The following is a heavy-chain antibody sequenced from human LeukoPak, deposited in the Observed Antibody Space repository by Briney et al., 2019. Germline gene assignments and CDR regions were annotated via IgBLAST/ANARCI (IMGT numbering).Heavy chain of an antibody. V-gene: IGHV4-59*04. CDR3: ARLQTTLYYFDY. CDR1: GGSISSYY. J-gene: IGHJ4*02. Sequence: SETLSLTCTVSGGSISSYYWSWIRQPPGKGLEWIGYIYYSGSTYYNPSLKSRVTISVDTSKNQFSLKLSSVTAADTAVYYCARLQTTLYYFDYWGQGTLVTVSS. D-gene: IGHD4-11*01. CDR2: IYYSGST.